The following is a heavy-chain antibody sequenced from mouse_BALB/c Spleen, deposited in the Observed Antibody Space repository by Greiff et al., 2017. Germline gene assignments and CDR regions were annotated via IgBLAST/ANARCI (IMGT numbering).Heavy chain of an antibody. V-gene: IGHV5-6*01. CDR3: ARSTMITTAYYFDY. CDR2: ISSGGSYT. Sequence: EVHLVESGGDLVKPGGSLKLSCAASGFTFSSYGMSWVRQTPDKRLEWVATISSGGSYTYYPDSVKGRFTISRDNAKNTLYLQMSILKSEDTAMYYCARSTMITTAYYFDYWGQGTTLTVSS. CDR1: GFTFSSYG. D-gene: IGHD2-4*01. J-gene: IGHJ2*01.